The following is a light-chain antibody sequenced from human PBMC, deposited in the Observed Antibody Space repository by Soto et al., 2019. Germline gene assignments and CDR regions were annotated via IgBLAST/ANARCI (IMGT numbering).Light chain of an antibody. CDR3: QHYDTYPRT. V-gene: IGKV1-5*03. Sequence: DIQMTQSPSTLSSVGDRVTITCRASKSVSRWLAWYQKRPGKAPNLLIYKASSLESGVPSRFSGSGSGTEFTLTISSLQPDDFASYYCQHYDTYPRTFGGGTKVEIK. CDR2: KAS. CDR1: KSVSRW. J-gene: IGKJ4*01.